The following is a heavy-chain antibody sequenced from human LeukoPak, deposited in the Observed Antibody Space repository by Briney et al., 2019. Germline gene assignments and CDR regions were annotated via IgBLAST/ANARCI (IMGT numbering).Heavy chain of an antibody. J-gene: IGHJ4*02. Sequence: PGGSLRLSCAASGFTFSSYSMNWVRQAPGKGLEWVSSISSSSSYIYYADSVKGRFTISRDNAKNSLYLQMNSLRAEDTAVYYCATQGYSSGSLDYWGQGTLVTVSS. V-gene: IGHV3-21*01. CDR1: GFTFSSYS. CDR3: ATQGYSSGSLDY. D-gene: IGHD6-25*01. CDR2: ISSSSSYI.